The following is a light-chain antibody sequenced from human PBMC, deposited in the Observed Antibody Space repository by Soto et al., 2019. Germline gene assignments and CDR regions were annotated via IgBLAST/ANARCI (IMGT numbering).Light chain of an antibody. J-gene: IGLJ1*01. CDR1: SSDVGAYDA. V-gene: IGLV2-23*01. CDR3: QSYDSGVTGSV. CDR2: RGT. Sequence: QSALAQPASVSGSPGQSITISCTGTSSDVGAYDAVSWYQQHPGKAPQVIIYRGTKRPSGVSTRFSGSVSGNTASLTVSGLQAEDEADYYCQSYDSGVTGSVFGTGTKVTVL.